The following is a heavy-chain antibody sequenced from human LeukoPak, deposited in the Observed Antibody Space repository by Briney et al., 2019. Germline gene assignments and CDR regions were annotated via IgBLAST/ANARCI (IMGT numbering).Heavy chain of an antibody. CDR3: AKEAAAGTT. J-gene: IGHJ5*02. CDR1: GFTFDDYA. D-gene: IGHD6-13*01. Sequence: GGPLRLSCAASGFTFDDYAMHWVRQAPGKGLEWVSGISWNSGSIGYADSVKGRFTISRDNAKNSLYLQMNSLRAEDTALYYCAKEAAAGTTWGQGTLVTVSS. V-gene: IGHV3-9*01. CDR2: ISWNSGSI.